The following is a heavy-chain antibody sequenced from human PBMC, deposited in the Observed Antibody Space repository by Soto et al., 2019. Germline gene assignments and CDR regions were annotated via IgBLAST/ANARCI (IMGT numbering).Heavy chain of an antibody. V-gene: IGHV3-23*01. J-gene: IGHJ4*02. CDR2: ISDSGGST. Sequence: LRLSCAASGFTFSSYAMSWVRQAPGKGLEWVSAISDSGGSTWFADSVKGRFTISRDNSKNTVYLQVNSLRAEDTAVYYCATIKVNFDYWGQGTLVTVSS. D-gene: IGHD2-21*01. CDR1: GFTFSSYA. CDR3: ATIKVNFDY.